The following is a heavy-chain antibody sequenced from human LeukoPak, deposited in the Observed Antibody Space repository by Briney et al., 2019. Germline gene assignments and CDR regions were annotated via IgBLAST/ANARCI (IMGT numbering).Heavy chain of an antibody. Sequence: PGGSLRLSCAASGFTFSSYGMSWVRQAPGKGLEWVSAISAGGSSTYYADSVKGRFTISRDDSKNTLYLQMKNLRAEDTAVYYCAKDGAWLRFDDWGQGILVSVSS. CDR3: AKDGAWLRFDD. CDR2: ISAGGSST. V-gene: IGHV3-23*01. D-gene: IGHD5-12*01. CDR1: GFTFSSYG. J-gene: IGHJ4*02.